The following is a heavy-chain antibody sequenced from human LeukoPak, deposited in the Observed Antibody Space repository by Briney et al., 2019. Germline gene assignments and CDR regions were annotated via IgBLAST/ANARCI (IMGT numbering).Heavy chain of an antibody. V-gene: IGHV1-46*01. CDR1: GYTFISYY. Sequence: ASVTVSFKASGYTFISYYMYWVRQAPGQGLEWMGIINPNGGSTSYAQKFQGRVTMTRDTSTSTVYMDLNSLRSEDTAVYYCARGGRYDFVMDVWGKGTRVTVSS. D-gene: IGHD5-12*01. CDR3: ARGGRYDFVMDV. J-gene: IGHJ6*03. CDR2: INPNGGST.